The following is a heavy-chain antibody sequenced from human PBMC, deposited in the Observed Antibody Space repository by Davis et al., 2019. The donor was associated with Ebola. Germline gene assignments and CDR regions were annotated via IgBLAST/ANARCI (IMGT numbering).Heavy chain of an antibody. CDR1: GFTFSSYW. V-gene: IGHV3-7*01. CDR2: IKQDGSEK. J-gene: IGHJ6*02. CDR3: ARDRAYGDYRLDYYYGMDV. D-gene: IGHD4-17*01. Sequence: GESLKISCAASGFTFSSYWMSWVRQAPGKGLEWVANIKQDGSEKYYVDSVKGRFTISRDNAKNSLYLQMNSLRAEDTAVYYCARDRAYGDYRLDYYYGMDVWGQGTTVTVSS.